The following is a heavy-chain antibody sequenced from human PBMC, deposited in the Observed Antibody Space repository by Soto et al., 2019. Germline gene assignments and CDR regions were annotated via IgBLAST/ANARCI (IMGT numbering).Heavy chain of an antibody. J-gene: IGHJ3*02. CDR2: ISGSGGST. D-gene: IGHD3-10*01. V-gene: IGHV3-23*01. CDR1: GFTFSSYA. Sequence: GGSLRLSCAASGFTFSSYAMSWVRQAPGKGLEWVSAISGSGGSTYYADSVKGRFTISRDNSKNTLYLQMNSLRAEDTAVYYCAKDNRYYGSGSYLFVDAFDIWGQGTMVTVSS. CDR3: AKDNRYYGSGSYLFVDAFDI.